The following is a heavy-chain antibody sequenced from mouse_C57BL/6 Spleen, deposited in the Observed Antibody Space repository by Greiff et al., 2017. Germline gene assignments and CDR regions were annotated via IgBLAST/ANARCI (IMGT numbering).Heavy chain of an antibody. Sequence: QVPLQQPGAELVRPGTSVKLSCKASGYTFTSYWMHWVKQRPGQGLEWIGVIDPSDSYTNYNQKFKGTATLPVDTSYSTAYMLLSSLTSEDAAVYYCARRGVGDLDYWGQGTTLTVSS. CDR3: ARRGVGDLDY. J-gene: IGHJ2*01. D-gene: IGHD1-1*02. CDR1: GYTFTSYW. V-gene: IGHV1-59*01. CDR2: IDPSDSYT.